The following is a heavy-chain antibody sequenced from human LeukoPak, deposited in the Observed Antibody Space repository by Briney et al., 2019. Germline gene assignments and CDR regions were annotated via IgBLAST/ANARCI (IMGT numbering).Heavy chain of an antibody. Sequence: GGSLRLSCAASGFTFSNYEMNWVRQAPGKGLEWISYISVSGTTTYYADSVKGRFTISRDDAKNTLYLQMNSLRAEDTAVYYCARGVRRRPDAFDIWGQGTMVTVSS. CDR1: GFTFSNYE. V-gene: IGHV3-48*03. CDR3: ARGVRRRPDAFDI. CDR2: ISVSGTTT. J-gene: IGHJ3*02. D-gene: IGHD6-25*01.